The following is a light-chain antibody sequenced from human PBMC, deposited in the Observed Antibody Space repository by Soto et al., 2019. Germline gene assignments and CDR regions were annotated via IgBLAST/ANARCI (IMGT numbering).Light chain of an antibody. Sequence: EIVLTQSPGTLSLSPGETATLSCRASQTGDSRYLAWYQQKRGQAPRLLIYAASSRATGVPDRFSGSGSGTDFTLTIRRLEPEDFAVYYCQQYDSKVWTFGQGTKVDIK. J-gene: IGKJ1*01. CDR1: QTGDSRY. CDR2: AAS. CDR3: QQYDSKVWT. V-gene: IGKV3-20*01.